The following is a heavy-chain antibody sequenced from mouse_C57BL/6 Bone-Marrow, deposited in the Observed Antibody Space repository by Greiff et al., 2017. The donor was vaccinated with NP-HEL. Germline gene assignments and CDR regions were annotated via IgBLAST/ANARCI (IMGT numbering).Heavy chain of an antibody. Sequence: QVQLKQPGAELVRPGTSVKLSCKASGYTFTSYWMHWVKQRPGQGLEWIGVIDPSDSYTNYNQKFKGKATLTVDTSSSTAYMQLSSLTSEDSAVYYCARTPPDYWGQGTTLTVSS. CDR3: ARTPPDY. V-gene: IGHV1-59*01. CDR1: GYTFTSYW. J-gene: IGHJ2*01. CDR2: IDPSDSYT.